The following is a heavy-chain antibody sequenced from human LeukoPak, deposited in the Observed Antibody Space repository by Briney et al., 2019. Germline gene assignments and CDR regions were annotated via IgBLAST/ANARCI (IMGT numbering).Heavy chain of an antibody. CDR1: GYTFTSYG. CDR3: ARSIYDILTGYENWFDP. CDR2: IRTYDDNA. V-gene: IGHV1-18*01. J-gene: IGHJ5*02. Sequence: ASVKVSCKASGYTFTSYGIIWVRQAPGQGLEWMGGIRTYDDNANYAERLQGRVTMTTDTSTSTAYMELRSLRSDDTAVYYCARSIYDILTGYENWFDPWGQGTLVTVSS. D-gene: IGHD3-9*01.